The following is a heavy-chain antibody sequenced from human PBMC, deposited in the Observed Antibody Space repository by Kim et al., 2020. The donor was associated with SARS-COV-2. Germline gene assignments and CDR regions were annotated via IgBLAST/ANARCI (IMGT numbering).Heavy chain of an antibody. Sequence: KGRFTISRDNAKNSLYLQMNSLRAEDTAVYYCARALGKQRAYYYYGMDVWGQGTTVTVSS. D-gene: IGHD6-25*01. CDR3: ARALGKQRAYYYYGMDV. J-gene: IGHJ6*02. V-gene: IGHV3-11*06.